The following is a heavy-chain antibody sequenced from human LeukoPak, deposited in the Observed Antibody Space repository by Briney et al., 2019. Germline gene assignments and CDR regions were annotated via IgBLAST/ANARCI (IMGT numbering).Heavy chain of an antibody. J-gene: IGHJ6*04. CDR2: INQDGRET. CDR1: GFTFSRYW. CDR3: ARDNDGKDV. D-gene: IGHD2-8*01. Sequence: GGSLRLSCEASGFTFSRYWMSWVRQVPGKRLEWVANINQDGRETYYLDSVKGRFTISRDNAKNSLFLQMNSLRVEDTAIYYCARDNDGKDVWGKGTTVTVSS. V-gene: IGHV3-7*01.